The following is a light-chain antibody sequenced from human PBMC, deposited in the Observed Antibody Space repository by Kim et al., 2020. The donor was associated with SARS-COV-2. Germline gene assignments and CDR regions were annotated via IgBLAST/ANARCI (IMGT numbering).Light chain of an antibody. J-gene: IGLJ2*01. CDR3: QVWDSSSDHVV. CDR2: YDS. CDR1: NSGSES. V-gene: IGLV3-21*04. Sequence: APGKAARITCGGNNSGSESVHGYQQKPGQAPVLVIYYDSDRPSGIPERFSGSNSVNTATLTISRVEAGDEADYYCQVWDSSSDHVVFGGGTQLTVL.